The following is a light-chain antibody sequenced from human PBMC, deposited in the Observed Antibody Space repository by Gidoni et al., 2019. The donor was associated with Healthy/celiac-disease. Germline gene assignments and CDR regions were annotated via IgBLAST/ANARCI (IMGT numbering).Light chain of an antibody. V-gene: IGKV4-1*01. CDR1: QSVLYSSNNKNY. CDR3: QQYYSTPMYT. CDR2: WAS. Sequence: DIVMTQSPDSLAVALGERATINCKSSQSVLYSSNNKNYLAWYQQKPGQPPKLLIYWASTRESVVPDRFSGSGSGTDFTLTISSLQAEDVAVYYCQQYYSTPMYTFGHXTKLEIK. J-gene: IGKJ2*01.